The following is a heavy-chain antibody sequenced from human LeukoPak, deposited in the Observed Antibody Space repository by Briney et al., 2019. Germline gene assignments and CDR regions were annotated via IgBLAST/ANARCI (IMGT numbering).Heavy chain of an antibody. Sequence: PGGSLRLSCAASEFTFSGYSMNWVRQAPGKGLEWVSYISSSSSTIYYADSVKGRFTISRDNAKNSLYLQMNSLRAEDTAVYYCARAKLVVGNWYFDLWGRGTLVTISS. D-gene: IGHD6-13*01. CDR2: ISSSSSTI. V-gene: IGHV3-48*01. CDR1: EFTFSGYS. CDR3: ARAKLVVGNWYFDL. J-gene: IGHJ2*01.